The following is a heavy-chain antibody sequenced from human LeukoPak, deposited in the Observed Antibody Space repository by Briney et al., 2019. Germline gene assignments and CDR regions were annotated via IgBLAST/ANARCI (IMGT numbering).Heavy chain of an antibody. J-gene: IGHJ4*02. CDR2: IYYSGST. CDR3: ARDRGDYQYYFDY. Sequence: SETLSLTCTVSGGSISSSSYYWGWIRQPPGKGLEWIGSIYYSGSTNYNPSLKSRVTISVDTSKNQFSLKLSSVTAADTAVYYCARDRGDYQYYFDYWGQGTLVTVSS. V-gene: IGHV4-39*07. CDR1: GGSISSSSYY. D-gene: IGHD2-21*02.